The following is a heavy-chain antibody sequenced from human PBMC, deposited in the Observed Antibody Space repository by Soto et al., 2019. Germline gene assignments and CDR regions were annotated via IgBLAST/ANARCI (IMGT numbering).Heavy chain of an antibody. D-gene: IGHD2-8*02. CDR3: AKATATGGGAFDI. CDR2: ILVDGRT. J-gene: IGHJ3*02. CDR1: GFICSSYY. V-gene: IGHV3-23*01. Sequence: GGSLRLSCTASGFICSSYYMSWVCQAPGKGLEWVSTILVDGRTFYVDSVKGRFTISRDSSQKTVYLQMNSLTAGDTALYYCAKATATGGGAFDILGQRTMVTV.